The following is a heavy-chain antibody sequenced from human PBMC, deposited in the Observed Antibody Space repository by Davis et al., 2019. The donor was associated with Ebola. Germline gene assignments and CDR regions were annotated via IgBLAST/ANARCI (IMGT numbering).Heavy chain of an antibody. V-gene: IGHV3-21*01. CDR2: ISSWSNYI. CDR3: ARVAGSFGSGSYYYAY. Sequence: GESLKISCAASGFTFSRYTMNWVRQAPGKGLEWVSSISSWSNYIYYADSVKGRFTISRDNAKNSLYLQMNSLRAEDTAVYYCARVAGSFGSGSYYYAYWGQGSLVAVS. CDR1: GFTFSRYT. J-gene: IGHJ4*02. D-gene: IGHD3-10*01.